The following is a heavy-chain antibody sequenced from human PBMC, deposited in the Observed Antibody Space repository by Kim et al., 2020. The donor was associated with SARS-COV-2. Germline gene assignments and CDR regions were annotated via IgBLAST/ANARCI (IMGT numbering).Heavy chain of an antibody. CDR2: ISYDGSNK. Sequence: GGSLRLSCAASGFTFSSYAMHWVRQAPGKGLEWVAVISYDGSNKYYADSVKGRFTISRDNSKNTLYLQMNSLRAEDTAVYYCARDLSPYYYDSSGYYKSGLDYWGQGTLVTVSS. V-gene: IGHV3-30*04. D-gene: IGHD3-22*01. CDR3: ARDLSPYYYDSSGYYKSGLDY. J-gene: IGHJ4*02. CDR1: GFTFSSYA.